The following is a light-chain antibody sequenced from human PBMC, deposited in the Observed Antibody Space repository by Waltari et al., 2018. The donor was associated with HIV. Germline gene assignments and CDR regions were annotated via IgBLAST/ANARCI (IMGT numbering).Light chain of an antibody. V-gene: IGKV3-15*01. CDR2: GAS. CDR3: PQYNNWPPYT. Sequence: EVVMTQSPVTLSVSRGERVTLSCRASQSVNSHLAWYQHKPGQAPTLLLYGASTRATGIPARFSGSGSGTEFSLTISSLQSEDFAVYYCPQYNNWPPYTFGQGTKLEIK. CDR1: QSVNSH. J-gene: IGKJ2*01.